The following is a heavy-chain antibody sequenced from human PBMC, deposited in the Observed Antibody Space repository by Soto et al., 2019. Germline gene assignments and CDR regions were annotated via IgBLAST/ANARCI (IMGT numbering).Heavy chain of an antibody. J-gene: IGHJ6*02. CDR2: INHSGTT. CDR1: GGSFSGYS. V-gene: IGHV4-34*01. D-gene: IGHD3-3*01. Sequence: QVQLQQWGGGLLKPSETLSLTCAVYGGSFSGYSWTWLRQPPGKGLEWIGEINHSGTTDYNPALKSRVTMSVETSKNQFSLRVTSVTAADTAVYYCARARFDSWSHIYYGLDVWGQGTTVTVSS. CDR3: ARARFDSWSHIYYGLDV.